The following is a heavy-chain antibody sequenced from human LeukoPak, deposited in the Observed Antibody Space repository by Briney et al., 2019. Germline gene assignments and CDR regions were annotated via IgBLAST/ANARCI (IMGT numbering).Heavy chain of an antibody. J-gene: IGHJ4*02. CDR3: ARTDTAMVTDSGNYFDY. Sequence: PSETLSLTCTVSGGSISSYYWSWIRQPAGKGLEWIGRIYTSGSTNYNPSLKSRVTMSVDTSKNQFSLKLSSVTAADTAVYYCARTDTAMVTDSGNYFDYWGQGTLVTVSS. CDR1: GGSISSYY. CDR2: IYTSGST. V-gene: IGHV4-4*07. D-gene: IGHD5-18*01.